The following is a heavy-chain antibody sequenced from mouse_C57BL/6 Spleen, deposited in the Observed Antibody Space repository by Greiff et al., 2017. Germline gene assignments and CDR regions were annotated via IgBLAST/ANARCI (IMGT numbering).Heavy chain of an antibody. CDR2: ILPGSGST. D-gene: IGHD2-14*01. Sequence: QLQHSGAELLKPGASVKFSCKATGYTFTGYWIEWVKQRPGNGLEWIGEILPGSGSTNYNKKFKGTATFTADTFSNTADMQLSSLTTEDSAIYYCANAYDEFAYWGQGTLVTVSA. J-gene: IGHJ3*01. CDR3: ANAYDEFAY. V-gene: IGHV1-9*01. CDR1: GYTFTGYW.